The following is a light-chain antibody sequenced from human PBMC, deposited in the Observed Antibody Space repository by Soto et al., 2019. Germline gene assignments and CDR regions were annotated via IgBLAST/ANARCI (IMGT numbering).Light chain of an antibody. J-gene: IGKJ5*01. Sequence: DIHLNQSPSTLCASVGDRDTITCRASQSVSIWLAWYRQKPGKAPEVLVWDASSLQRGVPSRFSGSGSGTDFTFTISSLQPEDIATYYCQQYSHLMTFGQGTRLEIK. CDR2: DAS. CDR1: QSVSIW. V-gene: IGKV1-5*01. CDR3: QQYSHLMT.